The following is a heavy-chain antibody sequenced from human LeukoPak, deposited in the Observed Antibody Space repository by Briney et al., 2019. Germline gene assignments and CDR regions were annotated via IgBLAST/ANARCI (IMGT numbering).Heavy chain of an antibody. J-gene: IGHJ5*02. Sequence: GASVKVSCKVSGYTLTELSIHWVRQAPGKGLEWMGGFDPEDGETIYAQKFQGRVTMTEDTSTDTAYMELSSLRSEDTAVYYCATVAYCSGGSCYPDLYNWFDPWGQGTLVTVSS. CDR3: ATVAYCSGGSCYPDLYNWFDP. CDR1: GYTLTELS. CDR2: FDPEDGET. D-gene: IGHD2-15*01. V-gene: IGHV1-24*01.